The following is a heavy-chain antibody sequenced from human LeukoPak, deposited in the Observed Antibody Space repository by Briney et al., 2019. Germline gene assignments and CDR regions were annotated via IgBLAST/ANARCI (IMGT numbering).Heavy chain of an antibody. CDR1: GFTFSSYW. CDR3: ARPNRPSYGDPTWDY. J-gene: IGHJ4*02. CDR2: IKQDGSEK. V-gene: IGHV3-7*01. D-gene: IGHD4-17*01. Sequence: PGGSLRLSCAASGFTFSSYWMSWVRQAPGKGLEWVANIKQDGSEKYYVDSVKGRFTISRDNAKNSLYLQMNSLRAEDTAVYYCARPNRPSYGDPTWDYWGQGTLVTVSS.